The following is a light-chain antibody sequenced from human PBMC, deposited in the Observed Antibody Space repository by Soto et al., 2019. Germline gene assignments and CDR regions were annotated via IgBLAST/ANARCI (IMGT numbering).Light chain of an antibody. Sequence: DIQMTQSPSSLSASVGDRVTITCRASQTISTYLNWYQLKPGKPPKLLIYVATSLQSGVPSRFSGSGAGTDFTLTISSLQPEDFATYYCQRSSSTPLTFGGGTKVEIK. V-gene: IGKV1-39*01. J-gene: IGKJ4*01. CDR1: QTISTY. CDR2: VAT. CDR3: QRSSSTPLT.